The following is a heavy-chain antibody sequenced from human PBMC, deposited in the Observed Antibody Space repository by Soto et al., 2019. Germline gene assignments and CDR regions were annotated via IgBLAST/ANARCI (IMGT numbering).Heavy chain of an antibody. CDR3: ARAVAVTLGLGYYGMDV. V-gene: IGHV3-30-3*01. CDR2: ISYDGSNK. J-gene: IGHJ6*02. D-gene: IGHD6-19*01. Sequence: QVQLVESGGGVVQPGRSLRLSCAASGFTFSSYAMHWVRQAPGKGLEWVAVISYDGSNKYYADSVKGRFTISRDNSKNXXYLQMNSLRAEDTAVYYCARAVAVTLGLGYYGMDVWGQGTTVTVSS. CDR1: GFTFSSYA.